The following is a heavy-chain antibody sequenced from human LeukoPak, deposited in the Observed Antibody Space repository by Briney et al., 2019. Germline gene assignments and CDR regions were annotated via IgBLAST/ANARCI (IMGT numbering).Heavy chain of an antibody. CDR2: ISGSGGST. Sequence: PGGSLRLSCAASGFTFSSYAMSWVRQAPGKGLEWVSAISGSGGSTYYADSVKGRFTISRDNSKNTLYLQMNRLRAEDTAVYYCAKDPRVEYYFDYWGQGTLVTVSS. CDR3: AKDPRVEYYFDY. V-gene: IGHV3-23*01. J-gene: IGHJ4*02. CDR1: GFTFSSYA. D-gene: IGHD3-3*01.